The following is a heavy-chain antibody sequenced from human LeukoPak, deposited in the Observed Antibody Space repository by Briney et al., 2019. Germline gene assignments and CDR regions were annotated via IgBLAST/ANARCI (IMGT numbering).Heavy chain of an antibody. CDR3: TRDLNHDNSG. J-gene: IGHJ4*02. CDR2: IKTDGTEK. CDR1: GFRFSDYW. D-gene: IGHD3-22*01. Sequence: GGSLRLSCAASGFRFSDYWMTWVRQAPGKGLECVANIKTDGTEKYYPDSVKGRFTISRDNAKNSLYLQMNSMRVEDTAVYYCTRDLNHDNSGWGQGTLATVSS. V-gene: IGHV3-7*01.